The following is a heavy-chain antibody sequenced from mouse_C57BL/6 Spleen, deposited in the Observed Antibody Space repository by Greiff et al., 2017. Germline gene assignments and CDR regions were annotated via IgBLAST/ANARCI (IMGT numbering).Heavy chain of an antibody. J-gene: IGHJ4*01. Sequence: VQLQQSGGGLVQPKGSLKLSCAASGFSFNTYAMNWVRQAPGKGLEWVARISSKSNNYATYHADSVKDRFTIARDDSESMLYLQMNNLKTEDTAMYYCVWGYGPYAMDYWGQGTSVTVSS. D-gene: IGHD2-2*01. CDR1: GFSFNTYA. CDR3: VWGYGPYAMDY. CDR2: ISSKSNNYAT. V-gene: IGHV10-1*01.